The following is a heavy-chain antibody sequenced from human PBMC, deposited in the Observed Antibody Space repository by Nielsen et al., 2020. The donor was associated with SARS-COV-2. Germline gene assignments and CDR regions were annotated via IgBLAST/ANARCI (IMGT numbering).Heavy chain of an antibody. D-gene: IGHD3-16*01. J-gene: IGHJ6*02. V-gene: IGHV3-30*18. Sequence: GESLKISCVASGFTFRGYTMSWVRQAPGKGLEWVASISYEGSKQYYGDSLTGRFTVSRDTSKNTVYLQMNSLSVEDTAVYYCAKRRAVFMLTFGGEGAIDVWGQGTTVSVSS. CDR1: GFTFRGYT. CDR2: ISYEGSKQ. CDR3: AKRRAVFMLTFGGEGAIDV.